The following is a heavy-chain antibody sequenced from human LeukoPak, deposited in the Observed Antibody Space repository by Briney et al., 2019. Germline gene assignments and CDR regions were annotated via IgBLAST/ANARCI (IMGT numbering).Heavy chain of an antibody. CDR3: ATPLRFLEWLPDY. CDR2: ISYDGSNK. Sequence: GGSLRLSCAASGFTFSSYGMHWVRQAPGKGLEWVAVISYDGSNKYYADSVKGRFTISRDNSKNTLYLQMNSLRAEDTAVYYCATPLRFLEWLPDYWGQGTLVTVSS. D-gene: IGHD3-3*01. CDR1: GFTFSSYG. J-gene: IGHJ4*02. V-gene: IGHV3-30*03.